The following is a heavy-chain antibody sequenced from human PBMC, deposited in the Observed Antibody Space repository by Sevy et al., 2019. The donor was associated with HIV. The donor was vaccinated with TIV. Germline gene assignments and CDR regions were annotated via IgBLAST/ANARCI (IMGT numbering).Heavy chain of an antibody. CDR2: ISGRGSTI. V-gene: IGHV3-48*02. CDR3: VRAIGAAGSY. CDR1: AFTFSTYS. Sequence: GGSLRLSCVASAFTFSTYSMHWVRQAPGKGLEWLSYISGRGSTIYYADSVKGRFTISRDNAKNSLYLQMNSLRDDDTAMYYCVRAIGAAGSYWGLGTLVTVSS. J-gene: IGHJ4*02. D-gene: IGHD6-13*01.